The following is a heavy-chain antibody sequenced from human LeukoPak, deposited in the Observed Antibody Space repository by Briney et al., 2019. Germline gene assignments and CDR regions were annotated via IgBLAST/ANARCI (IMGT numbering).Heavy chain of an antibody. CDR1: GFTFRTFA. CDR2: ISYDGSSK. CDR3: ARDKIDHCSAPSCWGSFDF. J-gene: IGHJ4*02. D-gene: IGHD2-2*01. Sequence: GGSLRLSCAASGFTFRTFAMHWVRQAPGKGLEWVSVISYDGSSKAYADSVTGRFTISRDNSNTTLYLQMSDLSPEDTAIFYCARDKIDHCSAPSCWGSFDFWGQGSLVTVSS. V-gene: IGHV3-30*15.